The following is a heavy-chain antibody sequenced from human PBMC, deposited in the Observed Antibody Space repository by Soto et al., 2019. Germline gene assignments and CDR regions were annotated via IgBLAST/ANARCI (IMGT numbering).Heavy chain of an antibody. CDR1: GVSIISYY. CDR3: AREMGAAAFDI. V-gene: IGHV4-59*12. D-gene: IGHD3-16*01. Sequence: SSETLCLTCTVFGVSIISYYLIWILPPPGKGLEWIGYIYYSGSTNYNPALKSRVTISVDTSKNQFSLKLSSVTAADPAVYYCAREMGAAAFDIWGQGTTVTVSS. CDR2: IYYSGST. J-gene: IGHJ3*02.